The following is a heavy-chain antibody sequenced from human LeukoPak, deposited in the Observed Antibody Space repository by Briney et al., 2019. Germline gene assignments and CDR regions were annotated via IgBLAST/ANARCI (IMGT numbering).Heavy chain of an antibody. J-gene: IGHJ3*02. Sequence: SETLSLTCTVSGGSISSYYWSWIRQPPGKGLEWIGYIYYSGSTTYNPSLKRRVTMSVDTSKNQLSLKLSSVTAADTAVYYCAFGGGNRGYAFDIWGQGTMVTVSS. CDR2: IYYSGST. CDR3: AFGGGNRGYAFDI. D-gene: IGHD4-23*01. CDR1: GGSISSYY. V-gene: IGHV4-59*08.